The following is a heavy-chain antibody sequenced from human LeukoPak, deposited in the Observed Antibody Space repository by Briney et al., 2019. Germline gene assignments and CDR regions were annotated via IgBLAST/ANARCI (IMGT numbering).Heavy chain of an antibody. J-gene: IGHJ4*02. D-gene: IGHD3-22*01. CDR2: ISGSGGST. CDR1: GFTFSSYA. CDR3: ARDKYYDSSGYFLFDY. Sequence: PGGSLRLSCAASGFTFSSYAMSWVRQAPGKGLEWVSAISGSGGSTYYADSVKGRFTISRDNSKNTLYLQMNSLRAEDTAVYYCARDKYYDSSGYFLFDYWGQGTLVTVSS. V-gene: IGHV3-23*01.